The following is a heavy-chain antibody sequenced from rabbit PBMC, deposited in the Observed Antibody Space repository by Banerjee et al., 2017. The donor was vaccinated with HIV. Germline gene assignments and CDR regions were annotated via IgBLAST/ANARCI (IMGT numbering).Heavy chain of an antibody. Sequence: QSLEESGGGLVQPEGSLTLTCTASGFSFSSNYYMCWVRQAPGKGLEWIACIHNSSGSTYYASWAKGRFTISKTSSTTVTLQMTSLTAADTATYFCARGGNTAGDGAALWGQGTLVTVS. CDR3: ARGGNTAGDGAAL. CDR2: IHNSSGST. CDR1: GFSFSSNYY. J-gene: IGHJ6*01. D-gene: IGHD7-1*01. V-gene: IGHV1S40*01.